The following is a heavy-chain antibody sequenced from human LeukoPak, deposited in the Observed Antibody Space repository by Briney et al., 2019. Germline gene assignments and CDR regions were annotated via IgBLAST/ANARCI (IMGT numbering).Heavy chain of an antibody. D-gene: IGHD3-10*01. V-gene: IGHV4-4*07. CDR1: GGSISSYY. CDR3: ASQAYYYGSGKSDY. CDR2: IYTSGST. Sequence: SETLSLTCTVSGGSISSYYWSWIRQPAGKGLEWIGRIYTSGSTNYNPSLKSRVTMSVDTSKNQFSLKLSSVTSVDTAVYYCASQAYYYGSGKSDYWGQGTLVTVSS. J-gene: IGHJ4*02.